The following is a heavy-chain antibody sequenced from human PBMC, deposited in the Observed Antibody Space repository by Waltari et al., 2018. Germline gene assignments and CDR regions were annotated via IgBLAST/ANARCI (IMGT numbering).Heavy chain of an antibody. CDR3: ATDHRAVPGSAAGGKAFDY. CDR2: FDPEDGET. D-gene: IGHD6-19*01. Sequence: QVQLVRSGAEVKKPGASVKVSCKVSGYLLSEISLHWVRWAPGKGLEWMGSFDPEDGETIYEQIFQGRVTMTEDTSTETAYMELSSLKSEDTAVYYCATDHRAVPGSAAGGKAFDYWGQGTLVTVSS. CDR1: GYLLSEIS. J-gene: IGHJ4*02. V-gene: IGHV1-24*01.